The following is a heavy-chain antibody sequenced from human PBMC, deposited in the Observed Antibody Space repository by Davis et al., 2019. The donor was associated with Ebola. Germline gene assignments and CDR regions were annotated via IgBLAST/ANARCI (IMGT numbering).Heavy chain of an antibody. V-gene: IGHV1-69*04. CDR3: ARAQFPTTSDH. J-gene: IGHJ4*02. D-gene: IGHD1-1*01. CDR2: IIPVVDTK. Sequence: AASVKVSCKPSGGTFTNYAVNWVRQAPGQGLEWMSRIIPVVDTKDYAQNVQGRVIMTSDTATTTAYMEVGSLRSDDTAVYYCARAQFPTTSDHWGQGTLVTVSS. CDR1: GGTFTNYA.